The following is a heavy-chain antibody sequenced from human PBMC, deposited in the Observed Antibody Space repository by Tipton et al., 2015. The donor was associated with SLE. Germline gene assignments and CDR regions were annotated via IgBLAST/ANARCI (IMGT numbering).Heavy chain of an antibody. V-gene: IGHV1-2*02. CDR2: VSPDNGDT. D-gene: IGHD3-22*01. CDR1: GYTFNAYY. CDR3: ARAWYDRSGHYFYYMDV. Sequence: QLVQSGAEVKKAGASVKVSCESSGYTFNAYYIHWVRQAPGQGLEWMGWVSPDNGDTYYAQTFQGRVTMTRDTSISTAYMELSRLTSDDTAVYYCARAWYDRSGHYFYYMDVWGTGTTVAVSS. J-gene: IGHJ6*03.